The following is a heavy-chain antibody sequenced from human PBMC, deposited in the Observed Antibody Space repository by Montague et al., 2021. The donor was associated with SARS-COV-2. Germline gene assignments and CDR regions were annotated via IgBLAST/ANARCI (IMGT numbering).Heavy chain of an antibody. D-gene: IGHD6-19*01. CDR1: GGSISSYY. CDR3: AKVAGSHDTFDI. J-gene: IGHJ3*02. CDR2: IYYSGST. Sequence: SETLSLTCTVSGGSISSYYWSWIRQPPGKGLEWTGYIYYSGSTNYNPSLKSRVTISVDTSKNQFSLNLSSVTAADTAVCYCAKVAGSHDTFDIWGRGTMVTVSS. V-gene: IGHV4-59*08.